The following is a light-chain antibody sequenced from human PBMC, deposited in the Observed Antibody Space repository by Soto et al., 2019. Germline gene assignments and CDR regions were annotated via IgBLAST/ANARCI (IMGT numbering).Light chain of an antibody. V-gene: IGKV3-15*01. Sequence: EIVMTQSPSTLSVSPGERATLSCRASQSVSTNLAWYQQKPGQAPRLLIYGASTRAPGIPARISGSGSGTEFPLTISSLQSEDFAVYYCHHYKPWPLPFGGGTKVE. CDR1: QSVSTN. CDR3: HHYKPWPLP. CDR2: GAS. J-gene: IGKJ4*01.